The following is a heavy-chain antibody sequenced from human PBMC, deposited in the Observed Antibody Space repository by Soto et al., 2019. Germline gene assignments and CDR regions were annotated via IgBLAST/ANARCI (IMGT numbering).Heavy chain of an antibody. V-gene: IGHV4-59*01. CDR2: IYYSGST. Sequence: QVQLQESGPGLVKPSETLSLTCDVSVGSIRLYYWSWIRQPPGEGLEWIGYIYYSGSTNYNPSLTNRVTISVDTTNNQISLKLRSVTAADTAVYYCARSRGFWSGYATHDALAIWGQGTMVIVSS. D-gene: IGHD3-3*01. J-gene: IGHJ3*02. CDR1: VGSIRLYY. CDR3: ARSRGFWSGYATHDALAI.